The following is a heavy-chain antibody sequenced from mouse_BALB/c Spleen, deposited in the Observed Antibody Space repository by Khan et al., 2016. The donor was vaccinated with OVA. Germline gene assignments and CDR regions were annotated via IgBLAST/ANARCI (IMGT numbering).Heavy chain of an antibody. J-gene: IGHJ3*01. CDR3: ARHDSTASFAY. Sequence: EVELVESGGDLVKPGGSLKLSCAASGFTFSSYGMSWVRQTPDKRLEWVATISSGGSYTYYPDSVKGRFTISRDNAKNTLYLQISSLKSEDTSMYYCARHDSTASFAYWGQGTLVTVSA. V-gene: IGHV5-6*01. CDR1: GFTFSSYG. D-gene: IGHD1-1*01. CDR2: ISSGGSYT.